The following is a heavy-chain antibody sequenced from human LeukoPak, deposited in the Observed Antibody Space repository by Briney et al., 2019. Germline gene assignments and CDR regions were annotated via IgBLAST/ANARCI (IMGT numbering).Heavy chain of an antibody. CDR3: AGGGGFDI. Sequence: PGGALRLSCVASGFTFSSYEMNWVRQAPGKGLEWVSYISSSGSPIYYAESVKGRFTISRDNAKNSLYLQMNSLRDEDTALYYCAGGGGFDIWGQGQWSPSLQ. V-gene: IGHV3-48*03. CDR2: ISSSGSPI. CDR1: GFTFSSYE. D-gene: IGHD3-16*01. J-gene: IGHJ3*02.